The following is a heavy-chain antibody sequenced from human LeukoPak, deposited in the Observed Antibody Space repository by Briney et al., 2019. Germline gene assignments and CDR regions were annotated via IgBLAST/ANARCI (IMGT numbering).Heavy chain of an antibody. Sequence: PGGSLRLSCAASGFTVSSNYMTWVRQAPAKGLEWVSIIYGGGSTYYADSVKGRFTISRDNSKNTLYLQMNSLRAEDTAVYYCARASRWVSFDIWGQGTMVTVSS. J-gene: IGHJ3*02. CDR2: IYGGGST. V-gene: IGHV3-66*01. CDR1: GFTVSSNY. D-gene: IGHD5-24*01. CDR3: ARASRWVSFDI.